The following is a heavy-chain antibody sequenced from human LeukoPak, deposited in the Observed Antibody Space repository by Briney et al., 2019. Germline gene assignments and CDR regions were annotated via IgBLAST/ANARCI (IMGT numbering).Heavy chain of an antibody. D-gene: IGHD5-12*01. J-gene: IGHJ4*02. V-gene: IGHV3-23*01. Sequence: PGGSLRLSCAASGFTFSSYAMSWVRQAPGKGLEWVSAISGSGGSTYYADSVKGRFTISRDNSKNTLYLQMNSLRTEDTAEYYSAKMVSRDIVEDYWGQGTLVTVSS. CDR2: ISGSGGST. CDR3: AKMVSRDIVEDY. CDR1: GFTFSSYA.